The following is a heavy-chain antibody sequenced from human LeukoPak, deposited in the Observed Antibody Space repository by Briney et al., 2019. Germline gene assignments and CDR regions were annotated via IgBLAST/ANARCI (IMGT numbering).Heavy chain of an antibody. J-gene: IGHJ4*02. D-gene: IGHD6-13*01. CDR3: ASSIAAAGTDY. Sequence: PGGSLRLSCAASGFTFSSYAMHWVRQAPGKGLEWVAVISYDGSNKYYADSVKGRSTISRDNSKNTLYLQMNSLRAEDTAVYYCASSIAAAGTDYWGQGTLVTVSS. CDR1: GFTFSSYA. CDR2: ISYDGSNK. V-gene: IGHV3-30-3*01.